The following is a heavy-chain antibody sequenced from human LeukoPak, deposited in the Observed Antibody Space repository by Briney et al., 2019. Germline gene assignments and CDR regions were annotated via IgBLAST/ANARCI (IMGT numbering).Heavy chain of an antibody. V-gene: IGHV3-53*04. CDR1: GFAVSSHD. D-gene: IGHD3-16*01. Sequence: GGSLRLSCAASGFAVSSHDMSWVRQAPGKGLEWVSVIYMGGNTFYADSVKGRFTISRHTSKNTLYLQMNSLRAEDTAVYYCARVGDEVAYTRGYLDYWGQGTLVTVSS. CDR3: ARVGDEVAYTRGYLDY. CDR2: IYMGGNT. J-gene: IGHJ4*02.